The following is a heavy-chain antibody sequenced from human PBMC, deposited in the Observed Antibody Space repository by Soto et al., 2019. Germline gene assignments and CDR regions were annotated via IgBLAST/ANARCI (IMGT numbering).Heavy chain of an antibody. D-gene: IGHD3-22*01. CDR2: ISSNGGST. J-gene: IGHJ6*02. CDR1: GFTFSSYA. Sequence: HPGGSLRLSCSASGFTFSSYAMHWVRQAPGKGLEYVSAISSNGGSTYYADSVKGRFTISRDNSKNTPYLQMSSLRAEDTAVYYCARDSTRRDYYYGMDVWGQGTTVTVSS. CDR3: ARDSTRRDYYYGMDV. V-gene: IGHV3-64D*06.